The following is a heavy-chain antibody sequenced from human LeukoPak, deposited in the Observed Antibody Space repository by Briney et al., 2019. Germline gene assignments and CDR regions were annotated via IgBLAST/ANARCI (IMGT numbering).Heavy chain of an antibody. CDR2: ISYDGSNK. Sequence: GGSLRLSCAASGFTFSSYGMHWVRQAPGKGLEWVAVISYDGSNKYYADSVKGRFTISRDNSKNTLYLQMNSLRAEDTAVYYCAKDSLWFGELCYFDYWGQGTLVTVSS. J-gene: IGHJ4*02. CDR1: GFTFSSYG. V-gene: IGHV3-30*18. CDR3: AKDSLWFGELCYFDY. D-gene: IGHD3-10*01.